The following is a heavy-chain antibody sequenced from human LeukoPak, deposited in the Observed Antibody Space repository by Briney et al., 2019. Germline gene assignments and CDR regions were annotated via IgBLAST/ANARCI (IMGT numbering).Heavy chain of an antibody. CDR1: GYSISSGYY. CDR3: ARARITIFGRYYYYYMDV. V-gene: IGHV4-38-2*01. J-gene: IGHJ6*03. CDR2: INHSGST. Sequence: SETLSLTCAVSGYSISSGYYWGWIRQPPGKGLEWIGEINHSGSTNYNPSLKSRVTISVDTSKNQFSLKLSSVTAADTAVYYCARARITIFGRYYYYYMDVWGKGTTVTVSS. D-gene: IGHD3-3*01.